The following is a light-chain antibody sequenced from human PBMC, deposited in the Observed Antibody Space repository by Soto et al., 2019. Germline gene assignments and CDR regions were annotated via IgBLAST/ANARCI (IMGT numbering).Light chain of an antibody. V-gene: IGKV3-20*01. CDR1: QSVSSTH. CDR3: QQYGSLPRT. CDR2: GAS. Sequence: EIVLTQSPGTLSLSPGERATLSCWASQSVSSTHLARYQQKPGQAPRLLIYGASSRATGIPDRFSGSGSGTDFTLTISRLEPEDFAVYYCQQYGSLPRTFGQGTKVEIK. J-gene: IGKJ1*01.